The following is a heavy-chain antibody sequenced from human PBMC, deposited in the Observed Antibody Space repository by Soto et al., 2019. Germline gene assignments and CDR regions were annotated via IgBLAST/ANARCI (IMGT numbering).Heavy chain of an antibody. CDR3: ARDETD. V-gene: IGHV1-3*01. CDR1: GYIFTAYN. CDR2: INVGNGKT. D-gene: IGHD1-1*01. Sequence: QVQLVQSGAEVKKPGASVKVSCKASGYIFTAYNIHWVRQAPGQGLEWMGWINVGNGKTRYSQRLQGRVTLTRDTSASTVYMELNSLSSEDTAVYYCARDETDWGQGTLVTVSS. J-gene: IGHJ4*02.